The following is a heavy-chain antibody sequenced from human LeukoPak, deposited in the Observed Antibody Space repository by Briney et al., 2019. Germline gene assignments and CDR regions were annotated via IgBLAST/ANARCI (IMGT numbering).Heavy chain of an antibody. Sequence: PGGSLRLSCAVSGFTFSDYWMSWVRQSPVKGLEWIGEIYLYGTTNYNPSFTSRVTMSVDRSRNQFSLKLTSVTAADTAVYYCARQKWEQQGRDYYFNGLDVWGPGTTVIVSS. J-gene: IGHJ6*02. CDR1: GFTFSDYW. D-gene: IGHD1/OR15-1a*01. V-gene: IGHV4-4*02. CDR2: IYLYGTT. CDR3: ARQKWEQQGRDYYFNGLDV.